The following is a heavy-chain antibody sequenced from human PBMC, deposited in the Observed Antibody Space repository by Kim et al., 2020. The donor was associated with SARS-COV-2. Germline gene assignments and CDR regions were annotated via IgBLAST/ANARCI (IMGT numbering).Heavy chain of an antibody. D-gene: IGHD3-22*01. CDR1: GFTFSSYG. Sequence: GGSLRLSCAASGFTFSSYGMHWVRQAPGKGLEWVAVISYDGSNKYYADSVKGRFTISRDNSKNTLYLQMNSLRAEDTAVYYCARDWYYYDSSGYYYVDEPYYFDYWGQGTLVTVSS. V-gene: IGHV3-33*05. J-gene: IGHJ4*02. CDR3: ARDWYYYDSSGYYYVDEPYYFDY. CDR2: ISYDGSNK.